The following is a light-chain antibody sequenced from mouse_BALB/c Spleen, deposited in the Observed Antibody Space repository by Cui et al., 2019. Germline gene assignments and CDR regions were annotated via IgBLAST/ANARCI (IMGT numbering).Light chain of an antibody. CDR1: QSLLYRSNQKNY. J-gene: IGKJ1*01. CDR3: QQYYSYRT. CDR2: WAS. V-gene: IGKV8-30*01. Sequence: DIVMSQSPSSLAVSVGAKVTMSCKSSQSLLYRSNQKNYLAWYQQKPGQSPKLLIYWASTRESGVPDRFTGSGSGTDFTLTISSVKAEDLAVYYCQQYYSYRTFGGGTKLEIK.